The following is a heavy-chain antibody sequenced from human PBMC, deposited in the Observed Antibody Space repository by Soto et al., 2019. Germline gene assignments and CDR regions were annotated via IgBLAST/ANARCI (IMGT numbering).Heavy chain of an antibody. D-gene: IGHD3-16*01. CDR2: IGGSDGST. V-gene: IGHV3-23*01. CDR3: ATDRLGSVGGLYGP. CDR1: GFTFSSYA. Sequence: EVQLLESGGGLVQPGGSLRLSCAASGFTFSSYAMGWVRQAPGKGLEWVSTIGGSDGSTYYADSVKGRFTISRDNSKDTLHLQMNSLRAEDTAVYYCATDRLGSVGGLYGPWGQGTLVTVSS. J-gene: IGHJ5*02.